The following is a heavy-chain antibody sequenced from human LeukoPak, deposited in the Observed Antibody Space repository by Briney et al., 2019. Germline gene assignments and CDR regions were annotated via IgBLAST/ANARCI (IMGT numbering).Heavy chain of an antibody. CDR1: GFTFSSYA. CDR3: ARDPRNVGLAP. CDR2: ISGSGGST. J-gene: IGHJ5*02. Sequence: TGGSLRLSCAASGFTFSSYAMSWVRQAPGKGLEWVSAISGSGGSTYYADSVKGRFTMSRDNVKNTLYLQMNSPRVEDTAVYYCARDPRNVGLAPWGQGTLVTVSS. V-gene: IGHV3-23*01. D-gene: IGHD2-15*01.